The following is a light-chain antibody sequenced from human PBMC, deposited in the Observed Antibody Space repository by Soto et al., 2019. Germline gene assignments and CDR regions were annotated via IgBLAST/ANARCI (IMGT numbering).Light chain of an antibody. CDR2: EVS. CDR1: SSDVGGYNY. V-gene: IGLV2-8*01. CDR3: SSYAGSNNYV. Sequence: QSVLTQPPSASGSPGQSVTISCTGTSSDVGGYNYVSWYQQHPGKAPKLMIYEVSKRPSGVPDRFSGSKSGNTASLTVSGLKYEDEADYYCSSYAGSNNYVFGTGTKVXVL. J-gene: IGLJ1*01.